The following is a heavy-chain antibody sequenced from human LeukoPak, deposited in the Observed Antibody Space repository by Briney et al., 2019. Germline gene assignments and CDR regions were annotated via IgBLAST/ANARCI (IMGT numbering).Heavy chain of an antibody. CDR3: ARGNRRIAMVRGVWSFDY. J-gene: IGHJ4*02. CDR2: INHSGST. CDR1: GGSFSGYF. D-gene: IGHD3-10*01. V-gene: IGHV4-34*01. Sequence: SETLSLTCAVYGGSFSGYFWSWIRQPPGKGLEWIGEINHSGSTNYNPSLKSRVTISVDTSNNQFSLKLSSVTAADTAVYYCARGNRRIAMVRGVWSFDYWGQGTLVTVSS.